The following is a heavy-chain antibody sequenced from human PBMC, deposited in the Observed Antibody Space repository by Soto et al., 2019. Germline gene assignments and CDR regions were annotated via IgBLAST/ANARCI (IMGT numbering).Heavy chain of an antibody. Sequence: SETLSLTCSLYSGSLSGYYWSWIRHPPGKGLEWIGEISPSGTTNYSPSLKSRVSTSVDTSKNQFSLNLTSLTAADTAVYYCARAPKVSGSAQTRPDFWGQGSLVTVSS. CDR1: SGSLSGYY. CDR2: ISPSGTT. J-gene: IGHJ4*02. V-gene: IGHV4-34*01. CDR3: ARAPKVSGSAQTRPDF. D-gene: IGHD6-6*01.